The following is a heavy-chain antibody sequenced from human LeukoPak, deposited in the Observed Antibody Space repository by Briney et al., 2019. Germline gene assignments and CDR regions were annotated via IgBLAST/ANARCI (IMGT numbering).Heavy chain of an antibody. Sequence: GGSLRLSCATSGLTFRTTWMHWVRQAPGKGLMWVSCMNGEGTTIDYADSVKGRFTVSRDYAKNTLFLQMNNLRTEDTALYFCATARNFRFEYWGQGSLVIVSA. J-gene: IGHJ4*02. V-gene: IGHV3-74*01. D-gene: IGHD1-7*01. CDR2: MNGEGTTI. CDR3: ATARNFRFEY. CDR1: GLTFRTTW.